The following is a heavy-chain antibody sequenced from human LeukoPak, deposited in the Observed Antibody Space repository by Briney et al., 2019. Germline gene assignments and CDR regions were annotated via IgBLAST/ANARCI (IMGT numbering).Heavy chain of an antibody. CDR1: GGSISSSSYY. CDR3: ARYTLNWFDP. V-gene: IGHV4-39*07. J-gene: IGHJ5*02. CDR2: IYYSGST. Sequence: SETLSLTCTVSGGSISSSSYYWGWIRQPPGKGLEWIGSIYYSGSTYYNPSLKSRVTISVDTSKNQFSLNLSSVTAADTAVYYCARYTLNWFDPWGQGTLVTVSS.